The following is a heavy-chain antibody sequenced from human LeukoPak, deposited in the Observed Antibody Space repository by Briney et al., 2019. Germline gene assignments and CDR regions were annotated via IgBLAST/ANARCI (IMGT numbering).Heavy chain of an antibody. Sequence: GGSLRLSCAASGFIFDDYAMHWVRQTPGKGLEWVSGISWNSGSTGYADLVKGRFTISRDTAKNSLYLHMNSLRTEDTALYYCTKAAGYGSGWHASDYWGQGTLVTVSS. CDR3: TKAAGYGSGWHASDY. CDR2: ISWNSGST. J-gene: IGHJ4*02. D-gene: IGHD6-19*01. V-gene: IGHV3-9*01. CDR1: GFIFDDYA.